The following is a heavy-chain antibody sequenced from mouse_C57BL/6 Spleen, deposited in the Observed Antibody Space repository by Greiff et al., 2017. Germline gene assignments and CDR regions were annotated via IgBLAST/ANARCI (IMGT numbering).Heavy chain of an antibody. Sequence: VQLQQSGAELVRPGASVKLSCTASGFNIKDYYMHWVKQRPEQGLEWIGRIEPEDGDTEYAPKFQGKATMTADPSSNTAYLQLSSLTSEDTAVYYCTRAYYSNYGVYAMDYWGQGTSVTVSS. V-gene: IGHV14-1*01. CDR3: TRAYYSNYGVYAMDY. CDR2: IEPEDGDT. CDR1: GFNIKDYY. J-gene: IGHJ4*01. D-gene: IGHD2-5*01.